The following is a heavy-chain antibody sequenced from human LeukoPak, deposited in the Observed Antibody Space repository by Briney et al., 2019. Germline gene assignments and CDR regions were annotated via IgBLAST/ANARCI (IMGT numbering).Heavy chain of an antibody. CDR3: AREVTARRRYYFDY. D-gene: IGHD4-23*01. V-gene: IGHV4-39*07. CDR2: INHSGST. CDR1: GGSISSSSYY. J-gene: IGHJ4*02. Sequence: SETLSLTCTVSGGSISSSSYYWGWIRQPPGKGLEWIGEINHSGSTNYNPSLKSRVTISVDTSKNQFSLKLSSVTAADTAVYYCAREVTARRRYYFDYWGQGTLVTVSS.